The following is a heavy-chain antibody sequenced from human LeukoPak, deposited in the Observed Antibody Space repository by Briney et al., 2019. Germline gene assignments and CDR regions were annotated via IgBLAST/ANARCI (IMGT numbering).Heavy chain of an antibody. D-gene: IGHD1-14*01. Sequence: SETLSLTCTVPGGSISSSSYYWGWIRQAPGKGLEWIGSMYYDGSTYYNPSLKSRATISIDTSKNQFSLKLSSVTAADTAVYYCARSPGTGTFSSWAQGTLVTVSS. CDR3: ARSPGTGTFSS. CDR2: MYYDGST. CDR1: GGSISSSSYY. J-gene: IGHJ5*02. V-gene: IGHV4-39*01.